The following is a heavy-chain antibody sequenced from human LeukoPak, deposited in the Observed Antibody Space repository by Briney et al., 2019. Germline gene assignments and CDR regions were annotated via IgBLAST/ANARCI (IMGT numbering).Heavy chain of an antibody. D-gene: IGHD2-2*01. J-gene: IGHJ5*02. Sequence: GASVKVSCKASGGTFSSYAISWVRQAPGQGLEWMGGIIPIFGTANYAQKFQGRVTITTDESTSTAYMELSSLRSEDTAVYYCATTLRDPYCSSTSCLNWFDPWGQEPWSPSPQ. V-gene: IGHV1-69*05. CDR2: IIPIFGTA. CDR3: ATTLRDPYCSSTSCLNWFDP. CDR1: GGTFSSYA.